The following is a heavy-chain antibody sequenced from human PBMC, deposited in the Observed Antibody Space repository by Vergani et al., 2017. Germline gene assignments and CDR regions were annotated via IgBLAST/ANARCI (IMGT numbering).Heavy chain of an antibody. Sequence: QVQLVESGGGVVQPGRSLRLSCAASGFTFSSYAMHWVRQAQGKGLEWVAVISYDGSNKYYAESVKGRFTISRDNSKNTLYLQMNSLRAEDTAVYYCARGGYSSSWPFDYWGQGTLVTVSS. D-gene: IGHD6-13*01. CDR1: GFTFSSYA. CDR2: ISYDGSNK. CDR3: ARGGYSSSWPFDY. V-gene: IGHV3-30*04. J-gene: IGHJ4*02.